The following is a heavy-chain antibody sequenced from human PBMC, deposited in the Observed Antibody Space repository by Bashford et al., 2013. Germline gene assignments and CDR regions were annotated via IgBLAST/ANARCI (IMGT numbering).Heavy chain of an antibody. CDR3: ARILGFCTNGVCPSGRFDP. CDR1: GGSISSYY. J-gene: IGHJ5*02. Sequence: SETLSLTCTVSGGSISSYYWSWIRQPPGKGLEWIGYIYYSGSTNYNPSLKSRVTISVDTSKNQFSLKLSSVTAADTAVYFCARILGFCTNGVCPSGRFDPCGQGTLVTVSS. D-gene: IGHD2-8*01. CDR2: IYYSGST. V-gene: IGHV4-59*01.